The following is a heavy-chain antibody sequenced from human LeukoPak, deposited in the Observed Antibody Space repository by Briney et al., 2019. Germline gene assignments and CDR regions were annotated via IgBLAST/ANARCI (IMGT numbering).Heavy chain of an antibody. CDR1: GYTFIDYY. V-gene: IGHV1-2*02. J-gene: IGHJ4*02. D-gene: IGHD1-1*01. Sequence: ASVKVSCKASGYTFIDYYIHWVRQAPGQGLQWMGWINPNNGDRNYAQKFKGRVTMTRDTSITTAYMELSSLRSDDTAVYFCVRDQSTSVLSPGQWGQGARVSVSS. CDR2: INPNNGDR. CDR3: VRDQSTSVLSPGQ.